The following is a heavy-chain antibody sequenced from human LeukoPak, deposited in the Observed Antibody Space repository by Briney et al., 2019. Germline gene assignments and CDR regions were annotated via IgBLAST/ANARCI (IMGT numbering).Heavy chain of an antibody. V-gene: IGHV3-23*01. Sequence: GGSLRLSCAASGFTFSSYAMSWVRQAPGKGVEWVSGISGGGGTTYSADSVKGRFTISRDNSKNTLFLQMNSLRAEDTAAYYCAKGNTVKYNSGQFDSWGQGTLVTVSS. D-gene: IGHD6-19*01. J-gene: IGHJ4*02. CDR1: GFTFSSYA. CDR3: AKGNTVKYNSGQFDS. CDR2: ISGGGGTT.